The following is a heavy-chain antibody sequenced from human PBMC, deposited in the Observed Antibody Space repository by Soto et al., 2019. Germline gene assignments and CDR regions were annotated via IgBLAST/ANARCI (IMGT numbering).Heavy chain of an antibody. CDR2: ISSSSSTI. CDR1: GFTFSSYS. D-gene: IGHD6-13*01. J-gene: IGHJ5*02. CDR3: ARHPERIAEIGWFDP. Sequence: EVQLVESGGGLVQPGGSLRLSCAASGFTFSSYSMNWVRQAPGKGLEWVSYISSSSSTIYYAGSVKGRFTISRENAKNSLYLQMNSLRAEDTAVYYCARHPERIAEIGWFDPWGQGTLVTVSS. V-gene: IGHV3-48*01.